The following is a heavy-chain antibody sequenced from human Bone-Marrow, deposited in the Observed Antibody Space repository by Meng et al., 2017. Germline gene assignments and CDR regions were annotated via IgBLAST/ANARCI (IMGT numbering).Heavy chain of an antibody. D-gene: IGHD6-13*01. J-gene: IGHJ4*02. Sequence: SETLSLTCTVSGYSISSGYYWGWIRQPPGKGLEWIGSIYHSGGTYYNPSLKSRVTISVDTSKNQFSLKLSSVTAADTAVYYCARAGPGIGSSWYEVYWGQGTLVTVSS. CDR1: GYSISSGYY. CDR3: ARAGPGIGSSWYEVY. V-gene: IGHV4-38-2*02. CDR2: IYHSGGT.